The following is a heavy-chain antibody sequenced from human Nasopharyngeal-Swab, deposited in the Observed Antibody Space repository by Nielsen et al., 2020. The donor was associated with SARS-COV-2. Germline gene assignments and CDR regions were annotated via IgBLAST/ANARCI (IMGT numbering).Heavy chain of an antibody. D-gene: IGHD4-17*01. Sequence: GGSLRLSCAASGFTFSSYAMSWVRQAPGKGLEWVSAISGSGGSTYYADSVKGRFSISRDNSKNTLYLQMNSLRAEDTAVYYCAKSKGYYGDYYFDYWGQGTLVTVSS. CDR3: AKSKGYYGDYYFDY. J-gene: IGHJ4*02. CDR1: GFTFSSYA. V-gene: IGHV3-23*01. CDR2: ISGSGGST.